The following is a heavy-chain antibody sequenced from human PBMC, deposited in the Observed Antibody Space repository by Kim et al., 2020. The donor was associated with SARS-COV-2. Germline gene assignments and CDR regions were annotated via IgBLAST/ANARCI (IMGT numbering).Heavy chain of an antibody. CDR1: GYTFTSYG. CDR3: AREMGSYDSSGYYYGEGGMDV. CDR2: ISAYNGNT. J-gene: IGHJ6*02. D-gene: IGHD3-22*01. Sequence: ASVKVSCKASGYTFTSYGISWVRQAPGQGLEWMGWISAYNGNTNYAQKLQGRVTMTTDTSTSTAYMELRSLRSDDTAVYYCAREMGSYDSSGYYYGEGGMDVWGQGTTVTVSS. V-gene: IGHV1-18*01.